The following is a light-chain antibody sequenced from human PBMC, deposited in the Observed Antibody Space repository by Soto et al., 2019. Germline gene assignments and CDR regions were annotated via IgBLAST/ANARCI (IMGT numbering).Light chain of an antibody. CDR1: QTISSY. V-gene: IGKV3-11*01. CDR3: QQRSNWLT. J-gene: IGKJ4*01. CDR2: DAS. Sequence: EIALTQSPATLSLSPGERATLSCRASQTISSYLAWYQQKPGQPPRLLIYDASTRATGIPARFSGSGSGTDFTLTISSLEPEDFAIYYCQQRSNWLTFGGGTKVEIK.